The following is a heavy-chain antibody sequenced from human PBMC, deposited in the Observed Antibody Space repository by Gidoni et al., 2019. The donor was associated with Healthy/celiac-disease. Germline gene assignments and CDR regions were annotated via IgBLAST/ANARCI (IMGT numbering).Heavy chain of an antibody. J-gene: IGHJ4*02. CDR3: ARFTYCGGDCYSGVDY. Sequence: VQLVPSGAEVNKLGESLRISCTGSGYSFPSYWSRWVRQMPGKGLEWMGRIDPSDSYTNYSPSFQGHVTISADKSISTAYLQWSSLKASDTAMYYCARFTYCGGDCYSGVDYWGQGTLVTVSS. CDR1: GYSFPSYW. V-gene: IGHV5-10-1*01. CDR2: IDPSDSYT. D-gene: IGHD2-21*02.